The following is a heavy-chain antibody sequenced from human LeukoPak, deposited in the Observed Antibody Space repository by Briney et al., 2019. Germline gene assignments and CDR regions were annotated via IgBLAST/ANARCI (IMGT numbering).Heavy chain of an antibody. D-gene: IGHD1-26*01. V-gene: IGHV3-30*18. CDR2: ISYDGSNK. J-gene: IGHJ3*02. CDR1: GFTFSSYG. CDR3: AKDQALGSYGEDAFDI. Sequence: GGSPRLSCAASGFTFSSYGMHWVRQAPGKGLEWVAVISYDGSNKYYADSVKGRFTISRDNSKNTLYLQMNSLRAEDTAVYYCAKDQALGSYGEDAFDIWGQGTMVTVSS.